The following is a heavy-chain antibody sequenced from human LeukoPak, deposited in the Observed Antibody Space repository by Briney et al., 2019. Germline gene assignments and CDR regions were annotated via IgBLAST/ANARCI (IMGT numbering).Heavy chain of an antibody. CDR1: GYTFTSYG. Sequence: ASVKVSCKASGYTFTSYGITWVRPAPGQGLEWMGWISGNNGFTNFAQKLQGRVTVTTDTSTSTAYMELRSLRSGGTAVYYCARDGEEQQLEVYWGQGTLVTVSS. J-gene: IGHJ4*02. CDR2: ISGNNGFT. CDR3: ARDGEEQQLEVY. V-gene: IGHV1-18*01. D-gene: IGHD6-13*01.